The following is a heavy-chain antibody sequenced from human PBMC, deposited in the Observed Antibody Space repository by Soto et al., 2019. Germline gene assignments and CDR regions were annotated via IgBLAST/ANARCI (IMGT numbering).Heavy chain of an antibody. CDR3: ARLGSCSGGSCYPSGGLAFDI. CDR2: IYYSGST. V-gene: IGHV4-39*01. CDR1: GGSISSSSYY. D-gene: IGHD2-15*01. Sequence: QLQLQESGPGLVKPSETLSLTCTVSGGSISSSSYYWGWIRQPPGKGLEWIGSIYYSGSTYYNPSLKSRVTISVDTSKIQVSLKLSSVTAADTAVYYCARLGSCSGGSCYPSGGLAFDIWGQGTMVTVSS. J-gene: IGHJ3*02.